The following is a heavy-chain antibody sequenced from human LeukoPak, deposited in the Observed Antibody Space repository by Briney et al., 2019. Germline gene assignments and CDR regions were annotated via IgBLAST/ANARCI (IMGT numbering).Heavy chain of an antibody. J-gene: IGHJ4*02. CDR1: GFTFSSYS. CDR2: ISSSSSTI. V-gene: IGHV3-48*01. CDR3: AREKTGDSTGYYEYPIDY. D-gene: IGHD3-22*01. Sequence: GGSLRLSCAASGFTFSSYSMNWVRQAPGKGLEWVSYISSSSSTIYYADSVKGRFTISRDNSKNTLYLQMNSLRAEDTAVYYCAREKTGDSTGYYEYPIDYWGQGTLVTVSS.